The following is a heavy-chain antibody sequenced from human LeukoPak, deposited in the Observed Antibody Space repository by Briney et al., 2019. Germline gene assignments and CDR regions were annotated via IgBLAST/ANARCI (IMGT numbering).Heavy chain of an antibody. CDR1: GYTFTGYY. D-gene: IGHD2-2*01. CDR3: AKDPFDQMLPENWFDP. Sequence: ASVKVSCKASGYTFTGYYTHWVRQAPGQGLEWVGWMNPNSGDTNYARSFQGRVTMTRDTSISTAYMELSRLRFDDTAVYYCAKDPFDQMLPENWFDPWGQGTLVTVSS. CDR2: MNPNSGDT. J-gene: IGHJ5*02. V-gene: IGHV1-2*02.